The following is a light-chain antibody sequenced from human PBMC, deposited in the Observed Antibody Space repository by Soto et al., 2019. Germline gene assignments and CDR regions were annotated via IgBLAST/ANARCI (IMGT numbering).Light chain of an antibody. Sequence: DVVMTQSPLSLPVTLGQPASISCRSSQSLVYSDGNTYLNWYQQKPGQPPRLLIYAASTRAVGLPARFSGSGSGTAFTLTISPLQYEDFAVYYCQQYEKWPPLTFGGGTKVDIK. CDR1: QSLVYSDGNTY. CDR2: AAS. CDR3: QQYEKWPPLT. V-gene: IGKV2-30*01. J-gene: IGKJ4*01.